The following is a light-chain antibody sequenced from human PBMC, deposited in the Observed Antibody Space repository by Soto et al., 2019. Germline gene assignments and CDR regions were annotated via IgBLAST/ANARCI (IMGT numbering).Light chain of an antibody. CDR1: SSDIGGYNS. J-gene: IGLJ1*01. V-gene: IGLV2-14*01. CDR3: TSYTPIVTLGSV. Sequence: QPVLTQPASVSGSPGQSITISCTGTSSDIGGYNSVSWYQQHPGRAPRLIIYEVTNRPSGVSNRFSASKSGNTASLTISGLQAEDEADYYCTSYTPIVTLGSVFGTGTKLTVL. CDR2: EVT.